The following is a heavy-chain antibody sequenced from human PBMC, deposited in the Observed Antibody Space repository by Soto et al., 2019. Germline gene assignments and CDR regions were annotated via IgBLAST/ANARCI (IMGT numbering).Heavy chain of an antibody. CDR3: VLRNWLDP. J-gene: IGHJ5*02. V-gene: IGHV3-74*01. Sequence: GGSLILSCSSSGFTFMSYLIHWVRQAPGKGLVWVSRINSDGSSTSYADSVKGRFTISRDNAKNTLYLQMNSLRAEDTAVYYCVLRNWLDPWGQGTLVTVSS. CDR2: INSDGSST. CDR1: GFTFMSYL.